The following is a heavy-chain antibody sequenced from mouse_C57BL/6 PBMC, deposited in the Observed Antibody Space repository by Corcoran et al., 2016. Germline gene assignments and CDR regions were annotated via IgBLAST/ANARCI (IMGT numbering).Heavy chain of an antibody. CDR1: GYTFTDYY. CDR2: IYPGSGNT. D-gene: IGHD1-1*01. Sequence: QVQLKQSGAELVRPGASVKLSCKASGYTFTDYYINWVKQRPGQGLEWIARIYPGSGNTYYNEKFKGKATLTAEKSSSTAYMQLSSLTSEDSVVYFCARSGSTGAMDYWGQGTSVTVSS. J-gene: IGHJ4*01. CDR3: ARSGSTGAMDY. V-gene: IGHV1-76*01.